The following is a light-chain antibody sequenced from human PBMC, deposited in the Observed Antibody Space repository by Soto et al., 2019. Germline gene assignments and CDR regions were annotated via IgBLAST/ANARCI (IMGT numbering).Light chain of an antibody. CDR1: QSISSW. CDR3: QQYNSYWWT. CDR2: KAS. J-gene: IGKJ1*01. V-gene: IGKV1-5*03. Sequence: DIQMTQSPYTLSASVGDRVTITCRASQSISSWLAWYQQKPGKARKLLIYKASSLESGVPSRFSGSGSGTEFTLTISSLQPDDFATYYCQQYNSYWWTFGQGTKVEIK.